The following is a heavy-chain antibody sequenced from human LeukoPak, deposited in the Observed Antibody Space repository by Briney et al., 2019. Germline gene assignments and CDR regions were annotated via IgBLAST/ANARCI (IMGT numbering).Heavy chain of an antibody. Sequence: GGSLRLSCSASGFTLSSYVMSWVRQAPGKGLEWVSTLTNSGGATYYADSVKGRFTISRDNSKNALYLQMNSLRDEDTAIYYCANRRNYASDYWGQGTLVTVSS. V-gene: IGHV3-23*01. D-gene: IGHD1-14*01. CDR1: GFTLSSYV. J-gene: IGHJ4*02. CDR3: ANRRNYASDY. CDR2: LTNSGGAT.